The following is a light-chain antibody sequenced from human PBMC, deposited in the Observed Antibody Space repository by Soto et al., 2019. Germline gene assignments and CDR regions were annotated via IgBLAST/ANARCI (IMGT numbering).Light chain of an antibody. CDR2: WAS. Sequence: DIVMTQSPEFLAVSLGERATINCKSSQSLLFSSNNRNHLAWYQQKPGQPPRLIISWASSRESGVPDRISGSGSVTDFTLTISSLQAEDVAVYYCQQYYSPPPLTFGGGTKVEIK. CDR3: QQYYSPPPLT. CDR1: QSLLFSSNNRNH. J-gene: IGKJ4*01. V-gene: IGKV4-1*01.